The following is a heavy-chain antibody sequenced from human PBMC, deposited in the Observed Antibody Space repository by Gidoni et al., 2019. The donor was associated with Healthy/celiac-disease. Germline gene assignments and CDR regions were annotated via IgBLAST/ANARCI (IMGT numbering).Heavy chain of an antibody. CDR1: GYTFPSYG. CDR3: ARGGGITMVRGVPLEMNWFDP. J-gene: IGHJ5*02. CDR2: ISAYNGNT. Sequence: QVQLVQSGAEVKKPGASVKVSCKASGYTFPSYGISWVRQAPGQGLEWMGWISAYNGNTNYAQKLQGRVTMTTDTSTSTAYMELRSLRSDDTAVYYCARGGGITMVRGVPLEMNWFDPWGQGTLVTVSS. D-gene: IGHD3-10*01. V-gene: IGHV1-18*01.